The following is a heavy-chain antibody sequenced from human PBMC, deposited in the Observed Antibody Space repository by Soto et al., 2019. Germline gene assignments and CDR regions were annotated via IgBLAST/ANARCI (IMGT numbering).Heavy chain of an antibody. CDR2: ISNQGDTT. J-gene: IGHJ4*02. D-gene: IGHD2-21*01. Sequence: PGRSLRLSCSTSGFTFSVYKMHWVRQAPGKGLEYVSGISNQGDTTYYADSVKGRFTISRDNSKNTLYFQMSSLRPEDTAVYYFAAAKPLPIQYWGPGTQVTVS. CDR3: AAAKPLPIQY. V-gene: IGHV3-64D*06. CDR1: GFTFSVYK.